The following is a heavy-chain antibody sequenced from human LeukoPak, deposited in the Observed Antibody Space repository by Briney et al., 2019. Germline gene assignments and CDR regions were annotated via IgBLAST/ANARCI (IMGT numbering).Heavy chain of an antibody. J-gene: IGHJ5*02. CDR3: ARSSGWYYH. Sequence: SETLSLTCIVSGGSINRYYWNWIRQPAGKGLEWIGRIYTSGSSNYNPSLKNRVTMSVDMSKNQFSLKLRSVTAADTAVYYCARSSGWYYHWGQGTLVTVSS. CDR2: IYTSGSS. D-gene: IGHD6-19*01. V-gene: IGHV4-4*07. CDR1: GGSINRYY.